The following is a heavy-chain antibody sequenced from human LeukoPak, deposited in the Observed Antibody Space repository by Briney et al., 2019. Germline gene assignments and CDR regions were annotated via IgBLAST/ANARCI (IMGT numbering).Heavy chain of an antibody. D-gene: IGHD1-14*01. V-gene: IGHV3-11*01. CDR3: ARGLGSTGRYYFDY. CDR1: GFTFSDYH. J-gene: IGHJ4*02. CDR2: ISSSGGTI. Sequence: GGSLRLSCAASGFTFSDYHMSWIRQASGKGLEWVSYISSSGGTISYADSVKGRFTISRDNAKKSLYLQMNSLRAEDTAVYYCARGLGSTGRYYFDYWGQGTLVTVSS.